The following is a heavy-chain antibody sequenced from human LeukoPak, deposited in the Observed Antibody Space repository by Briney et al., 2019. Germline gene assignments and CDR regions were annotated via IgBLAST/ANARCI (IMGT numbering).Heavy chain of an antibody. CDR2: INPRGGST. Sequence: ASVKVSCKASGYTFTSYYMHWVRQAPGHGLEWMGMINPRGGSTNYAQKFQDRVTMTRDTSTSTVYMELSSLRSEDTAVYYCARGDSSDPYWGQGTLVTVSS. V-gene: IGHV1-46*01. CDR3: ARGDSSDPY. D-gene: IGHD6-25*01. CDR1: GYTFTSYY. J-gene: IGHJ4*02.